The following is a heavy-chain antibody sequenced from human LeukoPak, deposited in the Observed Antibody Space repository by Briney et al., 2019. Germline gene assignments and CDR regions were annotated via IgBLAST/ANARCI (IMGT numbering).Heavy chain of an antibody. D-gene: IGHD6-19*01. CDR2: IYPGDSDT. CDR3: ARRIGVPNTEAFDI. CDR1: GYSFTTYW. J-gene: IGHJ3*02. Sequence: GESLKISCKGSGYSFTTYWIDWVRQMPGKGLEWMGIIYPGDSDTRYSPSFQGQVIISADKSSSTAYLQWSSLKASDTAMYYCARRIGVPNTEAFDIWGQGTMVTVSS. V-gene: IGHV5-51*01.